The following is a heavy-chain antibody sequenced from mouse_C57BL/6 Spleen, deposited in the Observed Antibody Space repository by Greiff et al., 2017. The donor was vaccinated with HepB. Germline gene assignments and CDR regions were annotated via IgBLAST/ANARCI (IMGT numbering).Heavy chain of an antibody. D-gene: IGHD1-1*01. CDR1: GFTFSDYG. CDR3: ARREYYGSSPLPAMDY. J-gene: IGHJ4*01. V-gene: IGHV5-17*01. Sequence: EVKLMESGGGLVKPGGSLKLSCAASGFTFSDYGMHWVRQAPEKGLEWVAYISSGSSTIYYADTVKGRFTISRDNAKNTLFLQMTSLRSEDTAMYYCARREYYGSSPLPAMDYWGQGTSVTVSS. CDR2: ISSGSSTI.